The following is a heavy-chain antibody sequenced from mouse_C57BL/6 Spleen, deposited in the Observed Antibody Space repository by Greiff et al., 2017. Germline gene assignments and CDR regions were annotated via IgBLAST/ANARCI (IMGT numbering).Heavy chain of an antibody. Sequence: DVKLQESGPGLVKPSQSLSLTCSVTGYSITSGYYWNWIRQFPGNKLEWMGYISYDGSNNYNPSLKNRISITRDTSKNQFFLKLNSVTTEDTATYYCARDNGRNLYYFDYWGQGTTLTVSS. CDR1: GYSITSGYY. J-gene: IGHJ2*01. CDR3: ARDNGRNLYYFDY. D-gene: IGHD1-1*01. CDR2: ISYDGSN. V-gene: IGHV3-6*01.